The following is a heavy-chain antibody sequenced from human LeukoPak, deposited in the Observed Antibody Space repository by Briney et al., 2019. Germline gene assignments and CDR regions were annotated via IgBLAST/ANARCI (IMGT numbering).Heavy chain of an antibody. J-gene: IGHJ2*01. D-gene: IGHD4-23*01. Sequence: SETLSLTCAVYGGSFSGYYWSWVRQPPGKGLEWIGEINHSGSTNYNPSLKSRVTISVDTSKNQFSLKLSSVTAADTAVYYCARGPFAGGNSFDLWGRGTLVTVSS. CDR1: GGSFSGYY. V-gene: IGHV4-34*01. CDR3: ARGPFAGGNSFDL. CDR2: INHSGST.